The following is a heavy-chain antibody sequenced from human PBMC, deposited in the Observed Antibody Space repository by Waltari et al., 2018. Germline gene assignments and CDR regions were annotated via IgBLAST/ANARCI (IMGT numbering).Heavy chain of an antibody. CDR1: GGTFSSYA. D-gene: IGHD5-12*01. Sequence: QVQLVQSGAEVKKPGSSVKVSCKASGGTFSSYAISWVRQAPGQGLEWMGGIIPIFGTANYAQKFQGRVTITADESTSTAYMELSSLRSEDTAVYYCAREEGATTGFDGSGFDPWGQGTLVTVSS. CDR2: IIPIFGTA. CDR3: AREEGATTGFDGSGFDP. J-gene: IGHJ5*02. V-gene: IGHV1-69*01.